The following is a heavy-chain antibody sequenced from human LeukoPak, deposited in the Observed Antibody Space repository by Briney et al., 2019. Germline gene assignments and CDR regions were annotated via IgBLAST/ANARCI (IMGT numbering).Heavy chain of an antibody. Sequence: SETLSLTCAVYGGSFSGYYWSWIRQPPGKGLEWIGEINHSGSTNYNPSLKSRVTISVDTSKNQFSLKLSSVTAADTAVYHCARERVGFGESPFDYWGQGTLVTVSS. CDR1: GGSFSGYY. D-gene: IGHD3-10*01. J-gene: IGHJ4*02. V-gene: IGHV4-34*01. CDR3: ARERVGFGESPFDY. CDR2: INHSGST.